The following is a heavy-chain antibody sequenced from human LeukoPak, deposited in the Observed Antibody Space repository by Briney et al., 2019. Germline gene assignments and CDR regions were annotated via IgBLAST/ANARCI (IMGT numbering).Heavy chain of an antibody. D-gene: IGHD6-13*01. CDR2: IYYSGST. Sequence: SETLSLTCTVSGGSISSSSYYWGWIRQPPGKGLEWIGSIYYSGSTYYNPSLKSRVTISVDTSKNQFSLKLSSVTAADTAVYYCARDMRVAYSSSWGQGTLVTVSS. J-gene: IGHJ4*02. V-gene: IGHV4-39*07. CDR3: ARDMRVAYSSS. CDR1: GGSISSSSYY.